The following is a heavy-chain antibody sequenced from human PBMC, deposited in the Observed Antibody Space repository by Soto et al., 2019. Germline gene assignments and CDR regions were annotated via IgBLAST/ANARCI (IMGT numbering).Heavy chain of an antibody. V-gene: IGHV1-69*13. CDR3: ARDECTNGVCYSFY. CDR1: GGTFSSYA. J-gene: IGHJ4*02. D-gene: IGHD2-8*01. CDR2: IIPIFGTA. Sequence: SVKVSCKASGGTFSSYAISWVRQAPGQGLEWMGGIIPIFGTANYAQKFQGRVTITADESTSTAYMELSSLISEDTAVYYCARDECTNGVCYSFYWGQGTLVTAPQ.